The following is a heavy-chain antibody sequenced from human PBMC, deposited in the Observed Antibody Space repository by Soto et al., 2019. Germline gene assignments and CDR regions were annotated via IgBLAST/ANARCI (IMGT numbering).Heavy chain of an antibody. D-gene: IGHD2-2*01. CDR2: FYYSEST. V-gene: IGHV4-39*01. Sequence: PSETLSLTCTVSGGSISSGPYSWGWIRQPPGKGLEWIGTFYYSESTYHNPSLESRVTTSVDTYKNQFPLKVSSVTAADTAVYYCARLGGYCTITSCYGYYGMDVWGQGTTVTVSS. CDR1: GGSISSGPYS. J-gene: IGHJ6*02. CDR3: ARLGGYCTITSCYGYYGMDV.